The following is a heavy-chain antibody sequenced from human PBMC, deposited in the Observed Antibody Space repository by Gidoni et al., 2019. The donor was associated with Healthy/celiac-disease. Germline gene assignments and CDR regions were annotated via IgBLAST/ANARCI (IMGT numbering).Heavy chain of an antibody. CDR2: INPNSGGT. J-gene: IGHJ5*02. CDR3: ARGNDYGGP. V-gene: IGHV1-2*02. Sequence: QVQLVQSGAEVKKPGASVKVSCKASVYTFTGYYMHWVRQAAGQALEWMGWINPNSGGTSYAQKFQGRVTMTRDTSISTAYMELSRLRSDDTAVYYCARGNDYGGPWGQGTLVTVSS. CDR1: VYTFTGYY. D-gene: IGHD4-17*01.